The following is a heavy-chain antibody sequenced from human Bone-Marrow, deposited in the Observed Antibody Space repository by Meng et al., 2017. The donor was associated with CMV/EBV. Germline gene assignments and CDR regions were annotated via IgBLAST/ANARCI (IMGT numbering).Heavy chain of an antibody. D-gene: IGHD2-2*01. Sequence: ASVKVSCKASGYTFTSYDINWVRQATGQGLEGMGWMNPNSGNTGYAQKFQGRVTITRNTPISTAYMELSSLRSEDTAVYYCERDHSPESSSPPGVNWFDPWGQGTLVTVSS. CDR2: MNPNSGNT. J-gene: IGHJ5*02. CDR1: GYTFTSYD. CDR3: ERDHSPESSSPPGVNWFDP. V-gene: IGHV1-8*03.